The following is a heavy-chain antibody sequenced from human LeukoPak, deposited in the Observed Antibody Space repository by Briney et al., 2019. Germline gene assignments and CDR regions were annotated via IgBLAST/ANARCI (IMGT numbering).Heavy chain of an antibody. CDR1: GYTFTSYG. CDR2: ISAYNGNT. CDR3: ARVVPAANRYYYMDV. J-gene: IGHJ6*03. V-gene: IGHV1-18*01. D-gene: IGHD2-2*01. Sequence: ASVKVSCKASGYTFTSYGISWVRQAPGQGLEWMGWISAYNGNTNYAQKLQGRVTMTTDTSTSTAYMELRSLRSDDTAVYYCARVVPAANRYYYMDVWGKGTTVTVSS.